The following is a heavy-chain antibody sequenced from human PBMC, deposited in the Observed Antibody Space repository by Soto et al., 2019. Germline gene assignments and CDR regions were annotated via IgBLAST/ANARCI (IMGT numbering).Heavy chain of an antibody. CDR1: GFTVSSNY. V-gene: IGHV3-66*01. CDR3: AKDRGDRTFDY. CDR2: IYSGGST. Sequence: GGSLRLSCAASGFTVSSNYMSWVRQAPGKGLEWVSVIYSGGSTYYADSVKGRFTISRDNSKNTLYLQMNSLRAEDTAVYYCAKDRGDRTFDYWGQGTLVTVSS. J-gene: IGHJ4*02. D-gene: IGHD3-10*01.